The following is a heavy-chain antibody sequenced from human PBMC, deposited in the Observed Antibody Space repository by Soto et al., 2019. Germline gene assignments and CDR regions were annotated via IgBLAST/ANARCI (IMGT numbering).Heavy chain of an antibody. Sequence: GGSLRLSCAASGFTFSNYGVHWVRQAPGKGLEWVAVIWYDGSSEYYTESVKGRFTISRDNSKNTLYLQMNSLRAEDTAVYYCARVPGSGTYYDNRIANDAFDIWGPGTMVTVSS. CDR2: IWYDGSSE. V-gene: IGHV3-33*01. CDR1: GFTFSNYG. D-gene: IGHD3-10*01. CDR3: ARVPGSGTYYDNRIANDAFDI. J-gene: IGHJ3*02.